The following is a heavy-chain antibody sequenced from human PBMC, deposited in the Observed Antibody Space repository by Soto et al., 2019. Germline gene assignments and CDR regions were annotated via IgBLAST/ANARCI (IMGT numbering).Heavy chain of an antibody. Sequence: PGGSLSLSCAGSGFAFINTGMSWVRQAPGQGLEWVSAITGNGDTTYYADSVKGRFTISRDNSKSTLYLQMNSLRAEDKAVYYRAKIDGYFDYWGPGPLVTVYS. V-gene: IGHV3-23*01. J-gene: IGHJ4*02. D-gene: IGHD3-22*01. CDR2: ITGNGDTT. CDR3: AKIDGYFDY. CDR1: GFAFINTG.